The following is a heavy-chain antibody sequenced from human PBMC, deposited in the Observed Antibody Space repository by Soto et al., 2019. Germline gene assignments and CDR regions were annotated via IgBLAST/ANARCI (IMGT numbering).Heavy chain of an antibody. Sequence: QMQLVESGGGVVQPGTSLRLSCAASGFTFSNYAMHWVRQAPGKGLEWVTIIWYDGSDKNYGDSVKGRFTISRDNSKNTLYLPMNSLSVEDTAVYYCARDAGGDYHNYDRDVWGKWTTVTVSS. J-gene: IGHJ6*03. D-gene: IGHD4-17*01. CDR3: ARDAGGDYHNYDRDV. CDR2: IWYDGSDK. CDR1: GFTFSNYA. V-gene: IGHV3-33*01.